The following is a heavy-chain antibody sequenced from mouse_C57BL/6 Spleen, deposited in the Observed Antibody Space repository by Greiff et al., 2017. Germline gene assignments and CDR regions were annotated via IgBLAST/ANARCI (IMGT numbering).Heavy chain of an antibody. V-gene: IGHV10-1*01. J-gene: IGHJ4*01. CDR1: GFSFNTYA. CDR3: VRHADYGYAMDY. Sequence: GGGLVQPKGSLKLSCAASGFSFNTYAMNWVRQAPGKGLEWVARIRSKSNNYATYYADSVKDRFTISRDDSESMLYLQMNNLKTEDTAMYYCVRHADYGYAMDYWGQGTSVTVSS. D-gene: IGHD2-4*01. CDR2: IRSKSNNYAT.